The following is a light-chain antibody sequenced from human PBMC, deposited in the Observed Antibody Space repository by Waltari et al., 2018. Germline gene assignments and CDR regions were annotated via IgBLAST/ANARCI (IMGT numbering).Light chain of an antibody. CDR1: QSVSNY. CDR2: AAS. V-gene: IGKV3-11*01. Sequence: EIVLTQSPATLSLSPGERATLSCRASQSVSNYLAWYQPKPGQAPRLLIYAASNRATGIPARFSGSGSGTDFTLTISSLEPEDFAVYYCQQRGNWPRITFGQGTRLEIK. J-gene: IGKJ5*01. CDR3: QQRGNWPRIT.